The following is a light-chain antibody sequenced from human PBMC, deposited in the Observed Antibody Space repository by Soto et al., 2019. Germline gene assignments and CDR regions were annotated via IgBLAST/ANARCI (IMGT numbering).Light chain of an antibody. J-gene: IGKJ5*01. CDR1: QSVSSGY. V-gene: IGKV3-20*01. CDR3: QQYVSSPIT. CDR2: GAS. Sequence: EIVLTQSPGTLSLSPGERATLSCRASQSVSSGYLAWYQQKPGQAPRLLIYGASSRATGIPDRFSGSGSGTDFTLTISRLEPEDFAVYYCQQYVSSPITFGQGTRLEIK.